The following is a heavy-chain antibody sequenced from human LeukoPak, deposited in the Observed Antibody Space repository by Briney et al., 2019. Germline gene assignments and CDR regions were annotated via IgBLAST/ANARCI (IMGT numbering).Heavy chain of an antibody. V-gene: IGHV4-39*01. CDR3: ARRGYCSSTSCYEYWFDP. CDR1: GGSISSSSYY. J-gene: IGHJ5*02. CDR2: IYYSGST. Sequence: SETLSLTWTVSGGSISSSSYYWGWIRQPPGKGLEWIGIIYYSGSTYYNPSLKSRLTISVDTSKNQFSLKLSSVTATDTAVYYCARRGYCSSTSCYEYWFDPWGQGTLVTVSS. D-gene: IGHD2-2*01.